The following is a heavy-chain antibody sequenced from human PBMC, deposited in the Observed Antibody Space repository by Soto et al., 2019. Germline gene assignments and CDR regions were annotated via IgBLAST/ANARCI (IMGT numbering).Heavy chain of an antibody. CDR3: ARGLPSHRYSSSYPWGY. CDR1: GYTFTSYD. J-gene: IGHJ4*02. CDR2: MNPNSGNT. D-gene: IGHD6-13*01. Sequence: QVQLVQSGAEVKKPGASVKVSCKASGYTFTSYDINWVRQATGQGLEWMGWMNPNSGNTGYAQKVQGRVTMTRNTSISTAYMELSSLRSEDTAVYYCARGLPSHRYSSSYPWGYWGQGTLVTLSS. V-gene: IGHV1-8*01.